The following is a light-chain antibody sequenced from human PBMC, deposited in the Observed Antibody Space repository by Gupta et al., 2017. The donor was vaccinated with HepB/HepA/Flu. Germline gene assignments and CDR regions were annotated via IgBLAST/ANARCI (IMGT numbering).Light chain of an antibody. J-gene: IGLJ3*02. V-gene: IGLV1-44*01. CDR3: AAWDDSLNVWV. CDR1: SSNIGSNT. CDR2: SNN. Sequence: QSVLTQLPSASGTPVPRLVISCSASSSNIGSNTVNWYQQLPGTAPKRLIYSNNQRPSGVPDRFSGSKSGTSASLAISGLQSEDEADYYCAAWDDSLNVWVFGGGTKLTVL.